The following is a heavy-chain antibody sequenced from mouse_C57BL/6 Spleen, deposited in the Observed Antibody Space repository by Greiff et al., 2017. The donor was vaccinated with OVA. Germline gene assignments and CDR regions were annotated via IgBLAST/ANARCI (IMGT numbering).Heavy chain of an antibody. V-gene: IGHV1-74*01. CDR3: AMEPHAMDY. CDR1: GYTFTSYW. CDR2: IHPSDSDT. Sequence: QVQLQQPGAELVKPGASVKVSCKASGYTFTSYWMHWVKQRPGQGLEWIGRIHPSDSDTNSNQKFKGKATLTVDKSSSTAYMQISSLTAEDSAVYYCAMEPHAMDYWGQGTSVTVSS. J-gene: IGHJ4*01.